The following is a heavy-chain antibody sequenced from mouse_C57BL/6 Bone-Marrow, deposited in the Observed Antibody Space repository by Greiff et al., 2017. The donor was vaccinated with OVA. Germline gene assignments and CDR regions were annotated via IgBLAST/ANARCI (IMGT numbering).Heavy chain of an antibody. Sequence: VLLNPGVSLKLSCSSSGFTFSSYAMSWVRQTPEKRLECFAYISSGGDYIYYADTVKGRFTISRDNARNTLYLQMSSLKSEDTAMYYCTRPPSHYAMDYWGQGTSVTVSS. CDR2: ISSGGDYI. CDR1: GFTFSSYA. D-gene: IGHD6-1*01. CDR3: TRPPSHYAMDY. J-gene: IGHJ4*01. V-gene: IGHV5-9-1*02.